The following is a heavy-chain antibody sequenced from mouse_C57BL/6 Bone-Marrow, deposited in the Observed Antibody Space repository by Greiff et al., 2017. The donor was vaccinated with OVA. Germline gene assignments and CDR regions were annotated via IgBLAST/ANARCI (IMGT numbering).Heavy chain of an antibody. V-gene: IGHV1-81*01. J-gene: IGHJ4*01. CDR1: GYTFTSYG. D-gene: IGHD1-1*01. CDR3: AREIITTVVARDYYAMDY. CDR2: IYPRSGNT. Sequence: VQLQQSGAELARPGASVKLSCKASGYTFTSYGISWVKQRTGQGLEWIGEIYPRSGNTYYNEKFKGKAPLTADKSSSTAYIELRSLTSEDSAVYFCAREIITTVVARDYYAMDYWGQGTSVTVSS.